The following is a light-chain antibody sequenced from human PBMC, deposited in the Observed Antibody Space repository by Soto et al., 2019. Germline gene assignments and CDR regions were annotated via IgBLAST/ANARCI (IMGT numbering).Light chain of an antibody. V-gene: IGKV3-11*01. Sequence: EIVLTQSPATLSLSPGERATLSCRASPSVSSSLAWYQKKPVRSPRLLIYAASSRASGIPARFSGSWSGTDFTLTISSLSPEDFAVYYCQQRSNWPLYTFGQGTKLEIK. CDR3: QQRSNWPLYT. J-gene: IGKJ2*01. CDR2: AAS. CDR1: PSVSSS.